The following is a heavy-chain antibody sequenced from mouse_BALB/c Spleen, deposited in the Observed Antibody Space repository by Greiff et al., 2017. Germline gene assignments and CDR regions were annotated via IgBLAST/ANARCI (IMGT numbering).Heavy chain of an antibody. CDR1: GYSITSDYA. Sequence: EVQLQESGPGLVKPSQSLSLTCTVTGYSITSDYAWNWIRQFPGNKLEWMGYISYSGSTSYNPSLKSRISITRDTSKNQFFLQLNSVTTEDTATYYCARSEGNYGWFAYWGQGTLVTVSA. D-gene: IGHD2-1*01. CDR2: ISYSGST. CDR3: ARSEGNYGWFAY. J-gene: IGHJ3*01. V-gene: IGHV3-2*02.